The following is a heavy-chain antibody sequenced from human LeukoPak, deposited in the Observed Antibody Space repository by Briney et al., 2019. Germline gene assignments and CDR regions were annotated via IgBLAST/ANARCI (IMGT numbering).Heavy chain of an antibody. CDR3: ARHAFGVVINNWFDP. CDR2: IYHSGST. D-gene: IGHD3-3*01. Sequence: SSETLSLTRAVSGYSISSGYYWGWIRQPPGKGLEWIGSIYHSGSTYYNPSLKSRVTISVDTSKNQFSLKLSSVTAADTAVYYCARHAFGVVINNWFDPWGQGTLVTVSS. J-gene: IGHJ5*02. CDR1: GYSISSGYY. V-gene: IGHV4-38-2*01.